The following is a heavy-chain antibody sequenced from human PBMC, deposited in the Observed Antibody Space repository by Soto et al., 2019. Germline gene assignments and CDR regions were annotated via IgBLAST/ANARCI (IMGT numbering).Heavy chain of an antibody. CDR1: GYTFTSYG. CDR3: ARVTCITIFGVVIGDAFDI. V-gene: IGHV1-18*01. D-gene: IGHD3-3*01. CDR2: ISAYNGNT. Sequence: ASVKVSCKASGYTFTSYGISWVRQAPGQGLDWMGWISAYNGNTNYAQKLQGRVTMTTDTSTSTAYMELRSLRSDDTAVYYCARVTCITIFGVVIGDAFDIWGQGTMVTVSS. J-gene: IGHJ3*02.